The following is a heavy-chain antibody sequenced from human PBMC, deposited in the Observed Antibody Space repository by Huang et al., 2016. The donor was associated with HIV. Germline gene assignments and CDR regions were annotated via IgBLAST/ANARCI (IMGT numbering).Heavy chain of an antibody. CDR1: GRSISSGGHY. D-gene: IGHD5-18*01. V-gene: IGHV4-30-4*08. CDR2: IYYRGTT. CDR3: ARGLWAMVEGSFYFDY. Sequence: QVQLQESGPGLVKPSQTLSLTCSVSGRSISSGGHYWSGIRQSPGRGLEWIGCIYYRGTTRYNPSLKSRVSISVATSKNQFSLKLTSVTAADTAVYYCARGLWAMVEGSFYFDYWGQGTLVTVSS. J-gene: IGHJ4*02.